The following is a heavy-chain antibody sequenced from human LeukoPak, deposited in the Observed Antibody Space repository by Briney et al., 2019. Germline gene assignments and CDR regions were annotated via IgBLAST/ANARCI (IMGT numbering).Heavy chain of an antibody. D-gene: IGHD1-26*01. CDR2: IWYDGSNK. J-gene: IGHJ3*02. V-gene: IGHV3-33*01. Sequence: GGSLRLSCAASGFTFSSYGMHWVRQAPGKGLEWVAVIWYDGSNKYYADSVKGRFTNSRDNSKNTLYLQMNSLRAEDTAVYYCAREDSDDDAFDIWGQGTMVTVSS. CDR1: GFTFSSYG. CDR3: AREDSDDDAFDI.